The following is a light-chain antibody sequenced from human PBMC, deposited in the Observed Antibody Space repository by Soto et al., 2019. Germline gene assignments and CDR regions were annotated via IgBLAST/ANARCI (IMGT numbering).Light chain of an antibody. V-gene: IGKV3-20*01. CDR3: QQYSSSWT. J-gene: IGKJ1*01. Sequence: EIVLTQAPGTLSLSPGQRATLSCRASQSISSNFLAWYQQKPGQAPRLLIYATSSRATGIPGRFSGSGSGTDFTITISRLEPEDFAVYYCQQYSSSWTFGQGTKVDIK. CDR2: ATS. CDR1: QSISSNF.